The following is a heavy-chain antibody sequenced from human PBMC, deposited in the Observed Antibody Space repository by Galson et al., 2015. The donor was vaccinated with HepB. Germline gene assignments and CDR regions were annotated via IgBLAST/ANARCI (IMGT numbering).Heavy chain of an antibody. CDR2: IGGSGTNT. V-gene: IGHV3-23*01. J-gene: IGHJ4*02. D-gene: IGHD3-3*01. CDR1: GFTFNSYA. CDR3: AKASYYDFLIGYPVYFDY. Sequence: SLRLSCAASGFTFNSYAMTWVRQAPGKGLECVSTIGGSGTNTYYADSVKGRFTISRDNSKNTLYLQMNSLRADDTAVYYCAKASYYDFLIGYPVYFDYWGQGTLVTVSS.